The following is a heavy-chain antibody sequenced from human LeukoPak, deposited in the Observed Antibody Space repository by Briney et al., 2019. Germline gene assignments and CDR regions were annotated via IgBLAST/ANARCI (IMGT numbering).Heavy chain of an antibody. J-gene: IGHJ3*02. CDR3: AKDLSTVGANHDAFDI. V-gene: IGHV3-43*01. CDR1: GFTFDDYT. D-gene: IGHD1-26*01. CDR2: ISWDGGST. Sequence: GGSLRLSCAASGFTFDDYTMHWVRQAPGKGLEWVSLISWDGGSTYYADSVKGRFTISRDNSKNSLYLQMNSLRTEDTALYYCAKDLSTVGANHDAFDIWGQGTMVTVSS.